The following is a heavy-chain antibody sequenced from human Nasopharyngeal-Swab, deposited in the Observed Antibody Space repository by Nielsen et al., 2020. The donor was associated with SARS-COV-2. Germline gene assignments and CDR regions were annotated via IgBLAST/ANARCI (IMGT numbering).Heavy chain of an antibody. V-gene: IGHV1-18*01. D-gene: IGHD2-21*02. Sequence: ASVKVSCKASGYTFTSYGIGWVRQAPGQGLEWMGWISAYNGNTNYAQKLQGRVTMTTDTSTSTAYMELRSLRSDDTAVYYCARGAIGRDRRSYYYYGMDVWGQGTTVTVSS. J-gene: IGHJ6*02. CDR1: GYTFTSYG. CDR3: ARGAIGRDRRSYYYYGMDV. CDR2: ISAYNGNT.